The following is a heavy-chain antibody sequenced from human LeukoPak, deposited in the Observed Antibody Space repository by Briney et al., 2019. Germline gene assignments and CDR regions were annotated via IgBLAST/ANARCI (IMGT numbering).Heavy chain of an antibody. J-gene: IGHJ3*02. Sequence: GGSLRLSCAASGFTFSSYWMSWVRQAPGKGLEWVANIKQDGSEKYYVDSVKGRFTISRDNAKNSLYLQMNSLRAEDTAVYYCAREGIYGSGPGAFDIWGQGTMVTVSS. V-gene: IGHV3-7*01. CDR1: GFTFSSYW. D-gene: IGHD3-10*01. CDR2: IKQDGSEK. CDR3: AREGIYGSGPGAFDI.